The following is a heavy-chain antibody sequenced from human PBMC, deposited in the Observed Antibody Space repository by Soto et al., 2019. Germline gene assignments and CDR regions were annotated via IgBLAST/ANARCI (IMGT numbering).Heavy chain of an antibody. CDR3: AKGRNGVDV. Sequence: GGSLRLSCAASGFTFSSYAMTWVHQAPGKGLEWVSAISENGDATHYADSVKGRFIISRDNSQNTLYLHMNSLRAEDTAVFYCAKGRNGVDVWGQGTTVTVSS. CDR1: GFTFSSYA. CDR2: ISENGDAT. J-gene: IGHJ6*02. V-gene: IGHV3-23*01.